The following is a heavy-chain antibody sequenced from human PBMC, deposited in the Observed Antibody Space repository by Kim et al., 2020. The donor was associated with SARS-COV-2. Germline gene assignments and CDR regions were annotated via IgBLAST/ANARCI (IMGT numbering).Heavy chain of an antibody. Sequence: GGSLRLSCAASGFTFSSYWMHWVRQAPGKGLVWVSRINSDGSSTSYADSVKGRFTISRDNAKNTLYLQMNSLRAEDTAVYYCARAPRYYYGSGSYYNYFDYWGQGTLVTVSS. D-gene: IGHD3-10*01. CDR1: GFTFSSYW. J-gene: IGHJ4*02. V-gene: IGHV3-74*01. CDR3: ARAPRYYYGSGSYYNYFDY. CDR2: INSDGSST.